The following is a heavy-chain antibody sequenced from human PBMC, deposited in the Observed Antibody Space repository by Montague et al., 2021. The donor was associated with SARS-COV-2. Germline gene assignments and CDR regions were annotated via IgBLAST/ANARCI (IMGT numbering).Heavy chain of an antibody. J-gene: IGHJ4*02. D-gene: IGHD2-15*01. CDR3: SHRRGGFCSDGICYWGKSFDX. CDR1: GFSLTTSGVG. V-gene: IGHV2-5*01. CDR2: IYWNDDK. Sequence: VKPTQTLTLTCTFSGFSLTTSGVGVDWIRQPPGKALEWLGLIYWNDDKFYNPSLKSRLAITKDASKNQVVLSMTNVDPVDTATYFCSHRRGGFCSDGICYWGKSFDXWGLGTLVTVSS.